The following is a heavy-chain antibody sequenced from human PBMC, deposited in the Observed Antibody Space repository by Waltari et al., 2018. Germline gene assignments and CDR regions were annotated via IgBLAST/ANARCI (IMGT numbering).Heavy chain of an antibody. V-gene: IGHV3-23*01. Sequence: EVQLLESGGGLVQPGGSLRLSCAASGLTFDNYALNWVRRIPGRGRQWVSSFSGIVDVTYYADSGKGRFTISRDNSKNTLFLEMNSLRGEDTAVYYCAKDRTHRPYTSSWYHFDFWGQGTQVTVSS. CDR2: FSGIVDVT. CDR3: AKDRTHRPYTSSWYHFDF. D-gene: IGHD6-13*01. CDR1: GLTFDNYA. J-gene: IGHJ4*02.